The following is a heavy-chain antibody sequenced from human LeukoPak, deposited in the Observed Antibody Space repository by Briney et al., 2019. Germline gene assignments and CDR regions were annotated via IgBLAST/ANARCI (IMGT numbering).Heavy chain of an antibody. J-gene: IGHJ4*02. Sequence: HPGGSLRLSCAASGFTFSSYAMSWVRQAPGKGLEWVANINQDGSKKYYVDSVKGRFTISRDNVKNSVYLQMNSLRAEDTAVYSCARAVAAADSYWGRGTLVTVSS. CDR2: INQDGSKK. CDR3: ARAVAAADSY. D-gene: IGHD6-13*01. CDR1: GFTFSSYA. V-gene: IGHV3-7*04.